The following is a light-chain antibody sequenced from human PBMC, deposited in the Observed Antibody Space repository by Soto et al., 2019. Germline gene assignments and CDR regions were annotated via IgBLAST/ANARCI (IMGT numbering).Light chain of an antibody. J-gene: IGLJ3*02. CDR1: SSDVGGYNY. Sequence: QSVLTQPPSASGSLGQSVTISCTGSSSDVGGYNYVSWYQQHPGKIPKLIIYEVNQRPSGVPGRFSGSKSGNTASLIVSGLLAEDEADYYCSSHAGDYNLVFGGGTKVTVL. CDR2: EVN. V-gene: IGLV2-8*01. CDR3: SSHAGDYNLV.